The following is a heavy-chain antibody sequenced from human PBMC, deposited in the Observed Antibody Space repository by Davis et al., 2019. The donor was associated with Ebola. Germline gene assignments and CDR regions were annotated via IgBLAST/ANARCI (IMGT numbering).Heavy chain of an antibody. CDR1: GDSVSRKGAA. D-gene: IGHD5-12*01. CDR2: TYYESKRYI. Sequence: PSETLSLTCAISGDSVSRKGAAWNWIRQSPSSGLEWLGRTYYESKRYIDYAPFVRSRITINPDTAKNQLSLQVDSVTPEDTAVYYCARGWLRTGMDVWGKGTTVTVSS. J-gene: IGHJ6*04. CDR3: ARGWLRTGMDV. V-gene: IGHV6-1*01.